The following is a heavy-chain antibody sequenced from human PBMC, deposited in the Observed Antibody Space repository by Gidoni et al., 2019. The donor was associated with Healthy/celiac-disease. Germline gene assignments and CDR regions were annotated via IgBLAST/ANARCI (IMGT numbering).Heavy chain of an antibody. V-gene: IGHV3-30*03. Sequence: QVQLVESGGGVVQPGRYLRLSCAASGFTFSSYGLHWVRHAPGQGLEWVAVISYDGSNKYYADSVKGRFTISRDNSKNTLYLQMNSLRAEDTAVYYCAREGIVGSHWYFDLWGRGTLVTVSS. J-gene: IGHJ2*01. CDR3: AREGIVGSHWYFDL. D-gene: IGHD1-26*01. CDR2: ISYDGSNK. CDR1: GFTFSSYG.